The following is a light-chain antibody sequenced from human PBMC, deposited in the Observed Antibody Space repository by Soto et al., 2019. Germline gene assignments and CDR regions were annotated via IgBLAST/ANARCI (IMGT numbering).Light chain of an antibody. CDR1: HGIRND. J-gene: IGKJ2*01. Sequence: DIQMTQSPSSLSASVGDRVTITCRASHGIRNDLGWYQQKPGKAPQRLLYAASSLETGVPARFSGSGSGAEYTLTITSLQPEDFATYYCLQYNSDRNTFGQGTKLEIK. V-gene: IGKV1-17*01. CDR3: LQYNSDRNT. CDR2: AAS.